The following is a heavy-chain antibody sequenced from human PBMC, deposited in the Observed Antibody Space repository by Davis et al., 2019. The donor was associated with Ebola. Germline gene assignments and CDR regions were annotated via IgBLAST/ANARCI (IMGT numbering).Heavy chain of an antibody. CDR3: ARGDLGWDDFWSGYFDY. V-gene: IGHV1-69*13. D-gene: IGHD3-3*01. J-gene: IGHJ4*02. CDR1: GGTFSRYA. Sequence: AASVKVSCKASGGTFSRYAFSWVRQAPGQGLEWMGGIIPIFGTANYAQKFQGRVTITADESTSTAYMELSSLRSEDTAVYYCARGDLGWDDFWSGYFDYWGQGTLVTVSS. CDR2: IIPIFGTA.